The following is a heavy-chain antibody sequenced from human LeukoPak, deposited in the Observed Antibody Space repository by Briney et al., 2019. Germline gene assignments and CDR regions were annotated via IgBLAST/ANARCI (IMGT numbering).Heavy chain of an antibody. Sequence: PGGSLRLSCAASGFTFSSYSMNWVRQAPGKGLEWVSSISSSSSYIYYADSVKGRFTISRDNAQNSLYLQMNSLRAEDTAVYDCARARYTYGHSPLNYCVQGTLVTVSS. D-gene: IGHD5-18*01. J-gene: IGHJ4*02. CDR3: ARARYTYGHSPLNY. CDR1: GFTFSSYS. CDR2: ISSSSSYI. V-gene: IGHV3-21*01.